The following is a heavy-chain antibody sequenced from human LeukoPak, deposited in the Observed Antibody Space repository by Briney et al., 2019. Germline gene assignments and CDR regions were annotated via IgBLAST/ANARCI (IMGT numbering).Heavy chain of an antibody. CDR2: IIPNSGGT. CDR1: GYTFTGYY. V-gene: IGHV1-2*04. Sequence: ASVKVSCKASGYTFTGYYMHWVRQAPGQGLEWMGWIIPNSGGTNYAQKFQGWVTMTRDTSISTAYMELSRLRSDDTAVYYCARDLIAVAEHYYYYYGMGVWGQGTTVTVSS. J-gene: IGHJ6*02. CDR3: ARDLIAVAEHYYYYYGMGV. D-gene: IGHD6-19*01.